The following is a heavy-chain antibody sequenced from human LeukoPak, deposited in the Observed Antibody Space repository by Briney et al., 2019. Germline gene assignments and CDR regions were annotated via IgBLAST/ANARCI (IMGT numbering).Heavy chain of an antibody. D-gene: IGHD3-10*01. Sequence: GGSLRHSCSASGFNFSSFGMYWVRQAPGKGLEYVSAISRNGGSTYYADSVKGRFIISRDNSKNTLFLQMSSLRAEDTAVYYCVKDYYGSGSLLGGAFNIWGQGTLVTVSS. J-gene: IGHJ3*02. CDR1: GFNFSSFG. CDR3: VKDYYGSGSLLGGAFNI. V-gene: IGHV3-64D*06. CDR2: ISRNGGST.